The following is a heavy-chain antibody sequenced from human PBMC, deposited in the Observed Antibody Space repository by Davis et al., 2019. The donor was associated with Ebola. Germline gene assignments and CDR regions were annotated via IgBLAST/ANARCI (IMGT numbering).Heavy chain of an antibody. CDR3: AGDSASGTGTQKYFDY. CDR2: INPSGGST. J-gene: IGHJ4*02. D-gene: IGHD1-7*01. CDR1: GYTFTGYY. Sequence: AASVKVSCKASGYTFTGYYMHWVRQAPGQGLEWMGIINPSGGSTSYAQKFQGRVTMTRDTSTSTVYMELSSLRSEDTAVYYCAGDSASGTGTQKYFDYWGQGTLVTVSS. V-gene: IGHV1-46*01.